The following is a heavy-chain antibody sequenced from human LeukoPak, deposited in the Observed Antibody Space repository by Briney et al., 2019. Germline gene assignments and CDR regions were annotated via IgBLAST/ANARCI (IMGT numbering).Heavy chain of an antibody. D-gene: IGHD5-24*01. J-gene: IGHJ4*02. CDR3: ARQGKDGYRVVDY. Sequence: GESLKISCKGPGYSFTSYWIGWVRQVPGKGLEWMGIIWPDDSDKRYSPSFQGQVTISADKSISTAYLQWSSLKASDTAMYYCARQGKDGYRVVDYWGQGTLVTVSS. CDR1: GYSFTSYW. CDR2: IWPDDSDK. V-gene: IGHV5-51*01.